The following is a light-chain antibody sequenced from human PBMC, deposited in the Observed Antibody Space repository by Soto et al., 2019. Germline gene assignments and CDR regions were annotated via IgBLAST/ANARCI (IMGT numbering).Light chain of an antibody. CDR1: QSISSW. CDR2: KAS. V-gene: IGKV1-5*03. J-gene: IGKJ2*01. Sequence: DIQMTQSPSTLSASVGDRVTITCRASQSISSWLAWYQQKPGKAPNLLIYKASSLQSGVPSRFSGSGSGTEFTLTINSLQPDDFATYYCQQYNRFPFTFGHGTKLEIK. CDR3: QQYNRFPFT.